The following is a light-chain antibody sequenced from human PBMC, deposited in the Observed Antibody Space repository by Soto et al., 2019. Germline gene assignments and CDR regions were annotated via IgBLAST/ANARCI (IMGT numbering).Light chain of an antibody. CDR2: EAS. V-gene: IGKV1-5*03. CDR3: QQYNSYPLT. Sequence: DIQMTQSPSTLSASAGDRGTITCRASQSISTWLAWYQQRPGKAPKLLIHEASSLESGVPSRFSGSGSETEFTLTISSLQPDDFATYYCQQYNSYPLTFGGGTKVEIK. CDR1: QSISTW. J-gene: IGKJ4*01.